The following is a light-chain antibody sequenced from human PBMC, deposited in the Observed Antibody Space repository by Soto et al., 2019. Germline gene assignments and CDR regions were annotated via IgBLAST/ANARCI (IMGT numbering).Light chain of an antibody. CDR1: SSDVGGYNY. Sequence: QSALTQPPSASGSPGQSVTISCIGTSSDVGGYNYVSWYQQHPGKAPKLMIYEVSKRPSGVPDRFSGSKSGNTASLTVSGLQAEDGADYYFSSYAASNNLGVFGGGTKLTVL. CDR3: SSYAASNNLGV. J-gene: IGLJ2*01. CDR2: EVS. V-gene: IGLV2-8*01.